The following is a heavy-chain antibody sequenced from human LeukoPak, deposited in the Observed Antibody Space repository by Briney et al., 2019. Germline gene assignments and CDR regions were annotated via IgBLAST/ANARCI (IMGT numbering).Heavy chain of an antibody. V-gene: IGHV5-51*01. CDR2: NYPGDSDT. CDR3: ARRQGCSSTSCPPDS. D-gene: IGHD2-2*01. CDR1: GYSFNTYW. J-gene: IGHJ5*02. Sequence: MPLESLKISCRGSGYSFNTYWIGWVRQKPGKGLEWMGINYPGDSDTRYSPSFQGQVTMSADKSINTAYLRWTSLKASDTAMYYCARRQGCSSTSCPPDSWGQGTLVTVSS.